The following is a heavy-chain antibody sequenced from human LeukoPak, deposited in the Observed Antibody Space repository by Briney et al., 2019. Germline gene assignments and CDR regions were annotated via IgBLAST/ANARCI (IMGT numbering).Heavy chain of an antibody. CDR2: IKQDGSEK. D-gene: IGHD6-13*01. V-gene: IGHV3-7*01. Sequence: GGSLRLSCATSGFTFSTYWLSWVRQAPGKGLEWVANIKQDGSEKNYVDSVKGRFAISRDNARNSLYLQMNSLRAEDTAVYYCARDIEAAGLFFDYWGRGTLVTVSS. CDR3: ARDIEAAGLFFDY. CDR1: GFTFSTYW. J-gene: IGHJ4*02.